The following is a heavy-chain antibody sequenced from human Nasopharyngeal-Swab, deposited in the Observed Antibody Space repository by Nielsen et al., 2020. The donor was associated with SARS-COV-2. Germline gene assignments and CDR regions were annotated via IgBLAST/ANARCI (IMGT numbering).Heavy chain of an antibody. CDR2: IDYSGDS. CDR3: ARVFVPYGQLPSQFDY. Sequence: SETLSLTCSVSGASICNGGFYWSWVRQHPGKGLQWIGHIDYSGDSYYNPSLKSRVSVSVDTSKNHFSLKVNSVTAADTAIYYCARVFVPYGQLPSQFDYWGQGLLVSVSS. J-gene: IGHJ4*02. D-gene: IGHD2-2*01. V-gene: IGHV4-31*03. CDR1: GASICNGGFY.